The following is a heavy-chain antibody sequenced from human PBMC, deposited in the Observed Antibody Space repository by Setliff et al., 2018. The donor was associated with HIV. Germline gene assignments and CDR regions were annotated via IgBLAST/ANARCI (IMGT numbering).Heavy chain of an antibody. J-gene: IGHJ6*04. CDR1: GGSISSGGYC. Sequence: PSETLSLTCTVSGGSISSGGYCWSWIRQPAGKGLEWIGRIYTSGSTNYNPSLKSRLTISVDTSKNQFSLTLSSVTAADTAVYYCARDSRDIVVVIAPEPEPYYYYGMDVWGEGTTVTVSS. D-gene: IGHD2-15*01. V-gene: IGHV4-61*02. CDR2: IYTSGST. CDR3: ARDSRDIVVVIAPEPEPYYYYGMDV.